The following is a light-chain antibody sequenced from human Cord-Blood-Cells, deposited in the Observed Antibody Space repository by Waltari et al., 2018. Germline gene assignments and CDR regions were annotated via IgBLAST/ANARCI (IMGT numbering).Light chain of an antibody. CDR1: AVPKQY. Sequence: SYELTQPPSVSVSPAQTARITCSGDAVPKQYAYWYQQTPGQAPVLVIYKDSERPSGIPERFSGSSSGTTVTLTISGVQAEDEADYYCQSADSSGTYVVFGGGTKLTVL. CDR2: KDS. V-gene: IGLV3-25*03. J-gene: IGLJ2*01. CDR3: QSADSSGTYVV.